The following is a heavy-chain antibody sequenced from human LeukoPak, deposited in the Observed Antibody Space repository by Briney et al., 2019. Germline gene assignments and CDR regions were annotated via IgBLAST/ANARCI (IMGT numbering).Heavy chain of an antibody. CDR2: ITSGFTP. CDR1: GLTFSDYA. D-gene: IGHD2-15*01. CDR3: AKDYSDSRVADVFFEY. Sequence: GGSLSLSCAASGLTFSDYAMSWFRQAPGKGLQWVSGITSGFTPHYADSVKGRFTISRDNSKNTFHLQLNSLRAEDTAVYYCAKDYSDSRVADVFFEYWGQGTLVTVSS. J-gene: IGHJ4*02. V-gene: IGHV3-23*01.